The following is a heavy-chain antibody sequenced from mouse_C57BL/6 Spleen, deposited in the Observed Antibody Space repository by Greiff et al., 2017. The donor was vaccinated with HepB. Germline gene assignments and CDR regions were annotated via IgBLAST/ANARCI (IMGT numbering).Heavy chain of an antibody. CDR3: VRHRVYDGYYDAMDY. J-gene: IGHJ4*01. V-gene: IGHV10-1*01. CDR1: GFRFNTYA. D-gene: IGHD2-3*01. CDR2: IRSKSNNYAT. Sequence: GGGLVQPKGSLKLSCAASGFRFNTYAMNWVRQAPGKGLEWVARIRSKSNNYATYYADSVKDRFTISRDDSESMLYLQMNNLKTEDTAMYYCVRHRVYDGYYDAMDYWGQGTSVTVSS.